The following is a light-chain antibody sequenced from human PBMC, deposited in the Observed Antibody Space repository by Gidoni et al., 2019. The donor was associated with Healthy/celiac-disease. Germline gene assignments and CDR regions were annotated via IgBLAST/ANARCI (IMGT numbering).Light chain of an antibody. J-gene: IGKJ1*01. Sequence: IHMTPSPSSLSASVGDRVTITCRASQSISSYVNWYQQKPGKAPKLLIYAASSLQSGVPSRFSGSGSGTDFTLTISSLQPEDFATYYCQQSYSTPQTFGQGTKVEIK. CDR3: QQSYSTPQT. CDR2: AAS. V-gene: IGKV1-39*01. CDR1: QSISSY.